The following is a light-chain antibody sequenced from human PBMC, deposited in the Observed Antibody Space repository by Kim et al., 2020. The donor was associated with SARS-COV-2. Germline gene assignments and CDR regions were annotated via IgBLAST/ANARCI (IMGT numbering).Light chain of an antibody. J-gene: IGLJ1*01. CDR1: SSDVGGYNY. V-gene: IGLV2-11*01. Sequence: GKSITISCTGTSSDVGGYNYGSWYQQHPGKAPKLMIYDDSKRPAGVPDRFSGSKSGNTASLTISGLQAEDEADYYCCSYAGSYTYVFGTGTKVTVL. CDR3: CSYAGSYTYV. CDR2: DDS.